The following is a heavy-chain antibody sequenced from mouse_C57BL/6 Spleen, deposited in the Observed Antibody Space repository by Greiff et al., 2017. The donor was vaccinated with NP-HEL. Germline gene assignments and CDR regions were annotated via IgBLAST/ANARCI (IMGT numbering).Heavy chain of an antibody. CDR1: GFTFSSYA. V-gene: IGHV5-4*01. Sequence: EVQRVESGGGLVKPGGSLKLSCAASGFTFSSYAMSWVRQTPEKRLEWVATISDGGSYTYYPDNVKGRFTISRDNAKNNLYLQMSHLKSEDTAMYYCAREGVYYYYAMDYWGQGTSVTVSS. J-gene: IGHJ4*01. CDR2: ISDGGSYT. CDR3: AREGVYYYYAMDY. D-gene: IGHD1-1*01.